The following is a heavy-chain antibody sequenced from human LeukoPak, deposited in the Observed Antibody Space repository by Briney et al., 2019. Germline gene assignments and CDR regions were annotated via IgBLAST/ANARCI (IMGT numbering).Heavy chain of an antibody. CDR2: INPNSGGT. D-gene: IGHD6-13*01. J-gene: IGHJ4*02. V-gene: IGHV1-2*02. Sequence: ASVKVSCKASGYTFTGYYMHWVRQAPGQGPEWMGWINPNSGGTNYAQKLQGRVTMTRDTSISTAYMELSSLRSDDTAVYYCARDSLGSWYDGIFDYWGQGTLVTVSS. CDR1: GYTFTGYY. CDR3: ARDSLGSWYDGIFDY.